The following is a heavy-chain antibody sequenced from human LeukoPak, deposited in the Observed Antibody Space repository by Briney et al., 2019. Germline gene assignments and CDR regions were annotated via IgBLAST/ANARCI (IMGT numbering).Heavy chain of an antibody. CDR3: VRDRAYGSGKNWFDP. CDR2: IDDSGSA. Sequence: PSETLSLTCTVSGDFIRSYYWSWIRQPPGKGLEWIGHIDDSGSANRHPSLRSRVTISVDTSKNQFSLKLSSVTAADTAVYFCVRDRAYGSGKNWFDPWGQGTQVTVSS. J-gene: IGHJ5*02. V-gene: IGHV4-59*01. CDR1: GDFIRSYY. D-gene: IGHD3-10*01.